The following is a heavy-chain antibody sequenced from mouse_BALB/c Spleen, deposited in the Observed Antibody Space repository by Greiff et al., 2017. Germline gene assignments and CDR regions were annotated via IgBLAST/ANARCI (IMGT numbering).Heavy chain of an antibody. CDR3: ARAGSSSYYAMDY. CDR2: ISSGGSYT. Sequence: EVQLVESGGGLVKPGGSLKLSCAASGFTFSSYAMSWVRQSPEKRLEWVAEISSGGSYTYYPDTVTGRFTISRDNAKNTLYLEMSSLRSEDTAMYYCARAGSSSYYAMDYWGQGTSVTVSS. D-gene: IGHD1-1*01. J-gene: IGHJ4*01. V-gene: IGHV5-9-4*01. CDR1: GFTFSSYA.